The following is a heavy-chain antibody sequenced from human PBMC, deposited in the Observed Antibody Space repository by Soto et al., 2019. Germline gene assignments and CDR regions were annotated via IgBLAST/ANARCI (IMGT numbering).Heavy chain of an antibody. CDR3: AKRHTYYYDSRGFPGFAC. CDR2: ISYDGSNK. Sequence: RLGCTSSGCTFSGDGMHWDRHAAGEGRWWVAVISYDGSNKYYADSVKGRFTISRDNSKNTLYLQMQSLRAEDTAAYCCAKRHTYYYDSRGFPGFACWGRGT. D-gene: IGHD3-22*01. J-gene: IGHJ4*02. V-gene: IGHV3-30*18. CDR1: GCTFSGDG.